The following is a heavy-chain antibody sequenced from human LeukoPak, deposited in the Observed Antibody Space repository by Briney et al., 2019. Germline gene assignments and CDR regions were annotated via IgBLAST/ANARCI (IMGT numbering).Heavy chain of an antibody. CDR1: GGSISSASCY. J-gene: IGHJ4*02. CDR2: IYISGST. V-gene: IGHV4-61*02. Sequence: PSETLSLTCTVSGGSISSASCYWSWIRQPAGKGLERIGRIYISGSTNYNPSLKSRVTISVDTSKNQFSLKLSSVTAADTAVYYCASRLEDTMVRGVISWYFDYWGQGTLVTVSS. D-gene: IGHD3-10*01. CDR3: ASRLEDTMVRGVISWYFDY.